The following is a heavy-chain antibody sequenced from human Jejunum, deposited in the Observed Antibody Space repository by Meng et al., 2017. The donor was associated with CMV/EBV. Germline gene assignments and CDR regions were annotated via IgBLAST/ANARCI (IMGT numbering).Heavy chain of an antibody. CDR1: SISSYY. D-gene: IGHD6-19*01. CDR2: VYTSGST. CDR3: ARGAGIEVADWGRHCDY. J-gene: IGHJ4*02. Sequence: SISSYYWTWIRQPPGKRLERIGYVYTSGSTKYNPSLKSRVTISIDTSKNQFSLKLSSVTAADTAVYYCARGAGIEVADWGRHCDYWGQGTLVTVSS. V-gene: IGHV4-4*08.